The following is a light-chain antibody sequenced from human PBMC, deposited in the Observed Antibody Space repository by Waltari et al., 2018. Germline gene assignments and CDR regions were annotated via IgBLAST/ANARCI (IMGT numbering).Light chain of an antibody. CDR2: DVS. CDR3: SSYTSSSPNYV. CDR1: SSDVGGYHF. Sequence: QSALPQPASVSGSPGQSITISCTGTSSDVGGYHFSSWYQQHQGKPPKLMIYDVSNRPSGVSYRFSGAKSGNTASLTISGLQAEDEADYYCSSYTSSSPNYVFGTGTKVTVL. J-gene: IGLJ1*01. V-gene: IGLV2-14*03.